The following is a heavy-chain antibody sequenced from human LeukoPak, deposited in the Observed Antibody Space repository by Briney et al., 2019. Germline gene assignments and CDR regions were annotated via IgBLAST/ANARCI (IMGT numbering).Heavy chain of an antibody. V-gene: IGHV1-46*03. CDR1: GYTFTSYY. Sequence: AAVKVSCKSSGYTFTSYYMHWVRQAPGQGLEWMGIINPSGGSTSYAQKFEGRGTMTRDTSTSTVYMELSSLRSEDTAVYYCARAWGDTITTHFDYCDQGTLATVSS. D-gene: IGHD5-12*01. CDR2: INPSGGST. J-gene: IGHJ4*02. CDR3: ARAWGDTITTHFDY.